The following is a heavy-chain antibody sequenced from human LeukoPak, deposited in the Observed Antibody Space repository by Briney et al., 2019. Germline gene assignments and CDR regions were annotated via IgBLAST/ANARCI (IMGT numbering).Heavy chain of an antibody. CDR2: ISGGGGST. D-gene: IGHD2-15*01. CDR1: GFTFTSYS. J-gene: IGHJ4*02. V-gene: IGHV3-23*01. Sequence: GGSLRLSCAASGFTFTSYSMNWVRQAPGKGLEWVSTISGGGGSTYYADSVKGRFTISRDNSKNTLYLQVNSLRAEDTAVYYCAKGRVTHVPFDYWGQGTLVTVSS. CDR3: AKGRVTHVPFDY.